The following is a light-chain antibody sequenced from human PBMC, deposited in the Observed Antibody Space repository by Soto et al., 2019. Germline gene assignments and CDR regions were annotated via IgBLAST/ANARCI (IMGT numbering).Light chain of an antibody. J-gene: IGKJ1*01. CDR3: QQYGSPGT. CDR2: GAS. V-gene: IGKV3-20*01. CDR1: PSVSNNY. Sequence: IVFTQSAGTLSLSPGERANISCRAGPSVSNNYLAWYTQKPGQAPRLLIYGASNRATGIPDRFSGSGSGTDFTLTIRRLEPEDFAVDDCQQYGSPGTFGQGTKVDIK.